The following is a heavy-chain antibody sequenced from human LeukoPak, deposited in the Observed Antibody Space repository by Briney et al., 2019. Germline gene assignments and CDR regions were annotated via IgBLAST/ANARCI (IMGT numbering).Heavy chain of an antibody. CDR3: ARTGTYYDIFTGYYPTSFDY. D-gene: IGHD3-9*01. Sequence: GGSLRLSCAASGFTFSSYGMHWVRQAPGKGLEWMAVISYDGSNEYYADSVKGRFTISRDNAKNSLYLQMNSLRAEDTAVYYCARTGTYYDIFTGYYPTSFDYWGQGTLVTVSS. J-gene: IGHJ4*02. V-gene: IGHV3-30*03. CDR1: GFTFSSYG. CDR2: ISYDGSNE.